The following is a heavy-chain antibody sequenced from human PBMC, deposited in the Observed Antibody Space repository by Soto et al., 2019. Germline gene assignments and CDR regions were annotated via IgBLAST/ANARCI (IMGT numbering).Heavy chain of an antibody. CDR3: ARVPGP. CDR2: IYHSGST. D-gene: IGHD3-10*01. V-gene: IGHV4-30-2*01. Sequence: SETLSLTCAVSGCSISSGDYSWSWIRQPPGKGLEWIGYIYHSGSTYYNPSLKSRVTISVDRSKNQFSLKLSSVTAADTAVYYCARVPGPWGQGSLFTVSS. J-gene: IGHJ4*02. CDR1: GCSISSGDYS.